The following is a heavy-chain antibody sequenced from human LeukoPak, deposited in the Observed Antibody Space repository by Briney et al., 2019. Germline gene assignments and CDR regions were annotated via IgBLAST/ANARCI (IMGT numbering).Heavy chain of an antibody. CDR1: GFTFSSYG. Sequence: PGGSLRLSCAASGFTFSSYGMHWVRQAPGKGLEWVANIKQDGSEKYYVDSVKGRFTISRDNAKNSLYLQMNSLRAEDTAVYYCARDKRRDYFDYWGQGTLVTVSS. CDR3: ARDKRRDYFDY. D-gene: IGHD5-24*01. V-gene: IGHV3-7*01. CDR2: IKQDGSEK. J-gene: IGHJ4*02.